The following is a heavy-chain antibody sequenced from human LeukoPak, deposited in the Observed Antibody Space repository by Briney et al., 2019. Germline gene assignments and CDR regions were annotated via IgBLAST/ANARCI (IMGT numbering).Heavy chain of an antibody. V-gene: IGHV3-53*01. CDR1: GFTVSSNY. Sequence: GGSLRLSCAASGFTVSSNYMSWVRQAPGKGLEWVSVIYSGGSTYYADSVKGRFTISRDNSKNTLYLQMNSLRAEDTAVYYCARSSDSTGYDYWYFDLWGRGTLVTVSS. CDR2: IYSGGST. J-gene: IGHJ2*01. CDR3: ARSSDSTGYDYWYFDL. D-gene: IGHD2-8*02.